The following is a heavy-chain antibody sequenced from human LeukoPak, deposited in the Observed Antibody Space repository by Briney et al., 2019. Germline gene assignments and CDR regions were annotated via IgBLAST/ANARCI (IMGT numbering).Heavy chain of an antibody. D-gene: IGHD6-13*01. J-gene: IGHJ3*02. CDR1: GFIFSSYA. Sequence: PGGSLRLSCAASGFIFSSYAMHWVRQAPGKRVEYLSAISGNGANTYYANSVKGRFTISRDNSKNTLYLQMGSLRVEDMAVYYCARVGAAEGYAFDIWGQGTMVTISS. CDR2: ISGNGANT. CDR3: ARVGAAEGYAFDI. V-gene: IGHV3-64*01.